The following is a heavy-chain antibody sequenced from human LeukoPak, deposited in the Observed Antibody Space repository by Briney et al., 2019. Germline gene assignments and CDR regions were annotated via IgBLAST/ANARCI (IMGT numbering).Heavy chain of an antibody. Sequence: GGSLRLSCAASGFTFSSYAMHWVRQAPGKGLEYVSAISRDGDITNYANSVKGRFTISRDNSKNTLYLQMGSLRAEDMAVYYCARVGVTYCSSTSCYPDYWGQGTLVTVSS. J-gene: IGHJ4*02. CDR3: ARVGVTYCSSTSCYPDY. V-gene: IGHV3-64*01. CDR2: ISRDGDIT. D-gene: IGHD2-2*01. CDR1: GFTFSSYA.